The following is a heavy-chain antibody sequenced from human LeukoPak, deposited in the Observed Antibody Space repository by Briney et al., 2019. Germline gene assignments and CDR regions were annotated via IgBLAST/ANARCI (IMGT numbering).Heavy chain of an antibody. Sequence: GGSLRLSCAASVLTFYDYTMHWVRQAPAKGLEWVSGISRDSGRIGYAASVEGRFTISSDNAESSLHLQMNSLRPEDTALYYCAKTLWKSYYYYGMDVWGQGTTVTVSS. CDR1: VLTFYDYT. J-gene: IGHJ6*02. D-gene: IGHD2-21*01. CDR3: AKTLWKSYYYYGMDV. CDR2: ISRDSGRI. V-gene: IGHV3-9*01.